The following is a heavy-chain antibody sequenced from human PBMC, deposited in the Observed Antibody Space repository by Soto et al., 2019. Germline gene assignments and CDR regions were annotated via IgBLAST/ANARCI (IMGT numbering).Heavy chain of an antibody. J-gene: IGHJ6*02. Sequence: ASVKVSCKASGYTFTSYDINWVRQATGQGLEWMGWMNPNSGNTGYAQKFQGRVTMTRNTSISTAYMKLSSLRSEDTAVYYCERGCITMIVVGPSYYYYCMDVWGQGTTVTVSS. CDR1: GYTFTSYD. CDR3: ERGCITMIVVGPSYYYYCMDV. CDR2: MNPNSGNT. V-gene: IGHV1-8*01. D-gene: IGHD3-22*01.